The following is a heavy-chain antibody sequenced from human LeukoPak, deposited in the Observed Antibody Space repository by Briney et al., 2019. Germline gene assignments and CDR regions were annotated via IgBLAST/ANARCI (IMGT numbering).Heavy chain of an antibody. V-gene: IGHV3-23*01. CDR2: ISGSGST. Sequence: PGGPLRLSCAASGFTFSSYAMSWVRQAPGKGLEWVSAISGSGSTYYADSVKGRFTISRDNAKNTLNLQMNSLRVEDTAVYHCATIFEFWGQGILVTVSS. J-gene: IGHJ4*02. CDR3: ATIFEF. CDR1: GFTFSSYA. D-gene: IGHD1-14*01.